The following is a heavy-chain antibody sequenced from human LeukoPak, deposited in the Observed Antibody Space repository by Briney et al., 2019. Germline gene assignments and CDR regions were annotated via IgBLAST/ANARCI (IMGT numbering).Heavy chain of an antibody. CDR1: GGTFSSYA. J-gene: IGHJ4*02. D-gene: IGHD6-13*01. Sequence: SVKVSCKASGGTFSSYAVSWVRQAPGQGLEWMGRIIPILGIANYAQKFQGRVTITADKSTSTAYMELSSLRSEDTAVYYCARKNRPGIAAAGSDWGQGTLVTVSS. CDR2: IIPILGIA. V-gene: IGHV1-69*04. CDR3: ARKNRPGIAAAGSD.